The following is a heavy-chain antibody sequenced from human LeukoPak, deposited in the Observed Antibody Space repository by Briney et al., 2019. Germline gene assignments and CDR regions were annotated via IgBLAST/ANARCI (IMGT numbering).Heavy chain of an antibody. D-gene: IGHD6-25*01. CDR2: LVYDARS. V-gene: IGHV3-33*01. J-gene: IGHJ4*02. CDR1: GFPFSSYG. CDR3: ARDLSAAFDF. Sequence: GGSLRLSCAASGFPFSSYGMHWVRQAPGKGLEWVARLVYDARSDYANSVKGRFSISRDDSKNTLFLDMSNLRVEDTALYYCARDLSAAFDFWGQGVLVTVCS.